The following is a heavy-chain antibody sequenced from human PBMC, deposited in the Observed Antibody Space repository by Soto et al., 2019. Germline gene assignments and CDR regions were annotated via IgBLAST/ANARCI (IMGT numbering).Heavy chain of an antibody. CDR2: LYSGGST. CDR1: GFTVSSNY. J-gene: IGHJ4*02. V-gene: IGHV3-53*01. Sequence: SLRLSCAASGFTVSSNYMSWVRQAPGKGLEWVSVLYSGGSTYYADSVKGRFTISRDNSKNTLYLQMNSLRAEDTAVYYCARVIAVAGTEDYFDYWGQGTLVTVSS. CDR3: ARVIAVAGTEDYFDY. D-gene: IGHD6-19*01.